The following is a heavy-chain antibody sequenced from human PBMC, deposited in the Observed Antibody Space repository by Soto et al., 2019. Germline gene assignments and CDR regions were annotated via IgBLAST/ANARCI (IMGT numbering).Heavy chain of an antibody. CDR1: GFTFSNYG. V-gene: IGHV3-30*18. Sequence: GGSLRLSCAASGFTFSNYGMHWVRQAPGKGLEWVAVISYDGDNEYSADSVKGRFTVSRDNSKNTLYLQMNSLRAEDTAVYYCAKGGTVMAYALDIWGQGTMVTVSS. CDR3: AKGGTVMAYALDI. J-gene: IGHJ3*02. D-gene: IGHD5-18*01. CDR2: ISYDGDNE.